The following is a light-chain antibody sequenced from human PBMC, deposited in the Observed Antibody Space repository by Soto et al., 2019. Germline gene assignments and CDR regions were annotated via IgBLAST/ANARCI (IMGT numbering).Light chain of an antibody. J-gene: IGKJ1*01. Sequence: DIQMTQSPSSLSASVGDRVTTTCRASQSISRWLAWYQEKPGKAPKVLIYDASNLESGVPSRFSGSGSGTEFTLTISRLQPDDFATYYCQQYSSYWTFGQGTKVDIK. CDR3: QQYSSYWT. CDR2: DAS. CDR1: QSISRW. V-gene: IGKV1-5*01.